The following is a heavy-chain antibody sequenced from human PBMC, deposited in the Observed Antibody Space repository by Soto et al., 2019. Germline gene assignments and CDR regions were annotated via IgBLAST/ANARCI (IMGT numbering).Heavy chain of an antibody. CDR2: ISYDGSNK. J-gene: IGHJ2*01. CDR1: GFTFSSYG. V-gene: IGHV3-30*03. Sequence: QVQLVESGGGVVQPGRSLRLSCAASGFTFSSYGMHWVRQAPGKGLEWVAVISYDGSNKYYADSVKGRFTISRDNSKNTLYLQMNSLRAEDTAVYXXXXXXXXXXXXXXXXXXRXTLVTVSS. CDR3: XXXXXXXXXXXXXX.